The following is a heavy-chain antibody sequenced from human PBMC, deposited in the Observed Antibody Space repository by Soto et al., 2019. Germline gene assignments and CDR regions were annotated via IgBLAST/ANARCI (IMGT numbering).Heavy chain of an antibody. D-gene: IGHD3-9*01. CDR2: IIPIFGTA. CDR3: AGKYYDILTGYYRGWFDP. CDR1: GGTFSSYA. J-gene: IGHJ5*02. Sequence: VASVNVSCKASGGTFSSYAIRCGRHAPGQVLEWMGVIIPIFGTANYAQTVQGRVTSTADKSTSTAYMELSSLRSEDTAVYYCAGKYYDILTGYYRGWFDPWGQGTLVTVSS. V-gene: IGHV1-69*06.